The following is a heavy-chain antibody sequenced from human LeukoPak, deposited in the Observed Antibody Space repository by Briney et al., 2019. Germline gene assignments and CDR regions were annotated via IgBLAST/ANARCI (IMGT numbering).Heavy chain of an antibody. V-gene: IGHV4-59*08. Sequence: PSETLSLTCTVSGASISPYYWNWIRQSPGKGLEWIGYIFHAGGGDYNPSLKSRVTISVDTSKNKLSLKLDSVTAADTAVYYCATEGQRVYPYYDFWNGFFRWGQGALVTVSP. CDR3: ATEGQRVYPYYDFWNGFFR. D-gene: IGHD3-3*01. CDR1: GASISPYY. CDR2: IFHAGGG. J-gene: IGHJ4*02.